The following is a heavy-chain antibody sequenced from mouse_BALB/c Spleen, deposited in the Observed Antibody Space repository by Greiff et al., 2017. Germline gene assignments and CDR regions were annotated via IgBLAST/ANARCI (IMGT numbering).Heavy chain of an antibody. J-gene: IGHJ3*01. CDR1: GYTFTSYW. Sequence: QVQLKQPGAELVKPGASVKMSCKASGYTFTSYWMHWVKQRPGQGLEWIGVIDPSDSYTSYNQKFKGKATLTVDTSSSTAYMQLSSLTSEDSAVYYCTRGDYRYDGAWFAYWGQGTLVTVSA. D-gene: IGHD2-14*01. CDR2: IDPSDSYT. CDR3: TRGDYRYDGAWFAY. V-gene: IGHV1S127*01.